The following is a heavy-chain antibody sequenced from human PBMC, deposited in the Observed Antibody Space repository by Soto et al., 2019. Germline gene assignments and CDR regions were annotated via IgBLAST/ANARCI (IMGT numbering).Heavy chain of an antibody. CDR3: AKESGAPAGTAEY. D-gene: IGHD1-1*01. Sequence: QVQLQESGPGLVKPSETLSLTCTVSGASFSNSYWSWIRRPAGKGLEWIGRISASGNTNYNPSLKSRVTMSIDTSKNQFSLKVNSVTAADTALYYCAKESGAPAGTAEYWGQGILVTVSS. CDR2: ISASGNT. CDR1: GASFSNSY. J-gene: IGHJ4*02. V-gene: IGHV4-4*07.